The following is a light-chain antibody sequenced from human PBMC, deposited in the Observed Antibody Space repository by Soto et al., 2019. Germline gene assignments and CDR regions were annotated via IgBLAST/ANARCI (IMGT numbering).Light chain of an antibody. Sequence: QSVLTQPPSASGTPGETVTISCSGTSSNLAGYTVNWYHQVPGAAPKVLIYSNNQRPSGVPDRISGSNSGTSASLAISGLQSEDEGDYYCAAWDDSLNGVVFGGGTKLTVL. CDR1: SSNLAGYT. J-gene: IGLJ2*01. CDR2: SNN. CDR3: AAWDDSLNGVV. V-gene: IGLV1-44*01.